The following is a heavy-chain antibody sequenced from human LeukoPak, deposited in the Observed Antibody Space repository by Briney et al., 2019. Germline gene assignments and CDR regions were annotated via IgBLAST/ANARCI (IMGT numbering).Heavy chain of an antibody. CDR2: IYYSGST. CDR3: ARAAQDTAMAADY. J-gene: IGHJ4*02. V-gene: IGHV4-59*01. Sequence: PSQTLSLTCTVSGGSISTYYWSWIRQPPGKGLEWIGYIYYSGSTNYNPSPKSRVTISVDTSKNQFSLKLNSVTAADMAVYYCARAAQDTAMAADYWGQGTLVTVSS. CDR1: GGSISTYY. D-gene: IGHD5-18*01.